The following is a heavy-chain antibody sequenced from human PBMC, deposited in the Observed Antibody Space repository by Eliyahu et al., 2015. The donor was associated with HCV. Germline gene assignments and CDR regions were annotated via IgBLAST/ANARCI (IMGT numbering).Heavy chain of an antibody. CDR1: GFTFSSXX. D-gene: IGHD3-3*01. CDR3: AKDQSYDFWSGYVSYYGMDV. V-gene: IGHV3-23*01. CDR2: XSGSGGST. J-gene: IGHJ6*02. Sequence: EVQLLESGGGLVQPGGSLRLSCAASGFTFSSXXMXWVRQAPGXGLEWVSAXSGSGGSTYYADSVKGRFIISRDNSKNTLYLQMNSLRAEDTAVYYCAKDQSYDFWSGYVSYYGMDVWGQGTTVTVSS.